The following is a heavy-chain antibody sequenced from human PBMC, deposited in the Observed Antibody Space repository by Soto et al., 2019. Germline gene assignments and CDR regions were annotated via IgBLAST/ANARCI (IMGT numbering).Heavy chain of an antibody. CDR1: GWSFTNYA. J-gene: IGHJ4*01. V-gene: IGHV3-23*01. Sequence: GGSLRLSGAAAGWSFTNYAMSWVRQAPGKGLEWVSTISGSGSGAATYYPSYADSVKGRFTISRDSSNNTVSLEFNSLSPAATALSYCASDCLSYASCHSPGDCGQRTLFTVSS. CDR3: ASDCLSYASCHSPGD. D-gene: IGHD2-15*01. CDR2: ISGSGSGAATYYP.